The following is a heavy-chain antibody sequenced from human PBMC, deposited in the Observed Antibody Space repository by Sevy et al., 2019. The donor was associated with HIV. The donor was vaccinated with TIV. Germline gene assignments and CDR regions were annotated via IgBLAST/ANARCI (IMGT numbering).Heavy chain of an antibody. CDR2: ISFDGSDK. V-gene: IGHV3-30*10. CDR3: PRDAGYSTVWYPGY. D-gene: IGHD6-19*01. J-gene: IGHJ4*02. CDR1: GFSFSTHA. Sequence: GGFLRLSCAASGFSFSTHAMHWVRQAPGKGLERVAVISFDGSDKYYTDSVKGRFTISRDDSKNTLLLQVSSLRAEDTAVYYCPRDAGYSTVWYPGYWGQGTLVIVSS.